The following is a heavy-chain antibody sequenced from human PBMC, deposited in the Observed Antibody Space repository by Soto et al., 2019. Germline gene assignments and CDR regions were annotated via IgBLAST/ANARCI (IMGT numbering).Heavy chain of an antibody. CDR2: IKQDGSEK. CDR1: GITFSSYW. J-gene: IGHJ6*02. Sequence: GGSLRLSCAASGITFSSYWMSWVRQAPGKGLEWVANIKQDGSEKYYVDSVKGRFTISRDNAKNSLYLQMNSLRAEDTAVYYCARDSCSNRRYYYYGMDVWGQGTTVTVSS. CDR3: ARDSCSNRRYYYYGMDV. V-gene: IGHV3-7*01. D-gene: IGHD4-4*01.